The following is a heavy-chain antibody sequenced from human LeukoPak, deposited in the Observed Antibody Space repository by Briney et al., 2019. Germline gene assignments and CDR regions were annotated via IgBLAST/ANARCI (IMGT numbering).Heavy chain of an antibody. D-gene: IGHD3-10*01. J-gene: IGHJ6*03. Sequence: SETLSLTCAVYGGSFSGYYWTWIRQPPGKGLEWIGEVNHSGSTNYDPSLKSRVTISVDTSKNQFSLKLSSVTAADTAVYYCARWRGDGSGNYYIKYYYYYYMDVWGKGTTVTVSS. CDR3: ARWRGDGSGNYYIKYYYYYYMDV. CDR1: GGSFSGYY. CDR2: VNHSGST. V-gene: IGHV4-34*01.